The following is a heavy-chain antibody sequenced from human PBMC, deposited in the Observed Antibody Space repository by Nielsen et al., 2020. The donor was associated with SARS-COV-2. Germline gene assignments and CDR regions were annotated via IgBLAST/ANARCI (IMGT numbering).Heavy chain of an antibody. CDR2: IRSKANSYAT. J-gene: IGHJ4*02. CDR1: GFTFSGSA. V-gene: IGHV3-73*01. Sequence: GESLKISCAASGFTFSGSAMHWVRQASGKGLEWVGRIRSKANSYATAYAASVKGRFTISRDDSKNTAYLQMNSLKTEDTAVYYCTRPISTSALRDYWGQGTLVTVSS. CDR3: TRPISTSALRDY. D-gene: IGHD2-2*01.